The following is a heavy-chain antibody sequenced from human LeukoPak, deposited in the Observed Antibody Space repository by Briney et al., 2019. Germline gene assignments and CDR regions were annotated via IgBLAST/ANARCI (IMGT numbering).Heavy chain of an antibody. CDR2: IYHSGST. CDR1: GGSISSGGYY. CDR3: AREGKLTGYFGGLGFNY. D-gene: IGHD6-19*01. Sequence: ASQTLSLTCTVSGGSISSGGYYWSWIRQPPGKGLEWIGYIYHSGSTYYNPSLKSRVTISVDRSKNQFSLKLSSVTAADTAVYFCAREGKLTGYFGGLGFNYWGPGILVTVSS. J-gene: IGHJ4*02. V-gene: IGHV4-30-2*01.